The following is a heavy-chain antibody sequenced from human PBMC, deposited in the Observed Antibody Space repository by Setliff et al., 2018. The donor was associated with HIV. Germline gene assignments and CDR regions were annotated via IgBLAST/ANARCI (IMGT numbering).Heavy chain of an antibody. CDR2: ISPYDLSE. D-gene: IGHD7-27*01. J-gene: IGHJ4*02. V-gene: IGHV1-2*02. Sequence: ASVKVSCKASGYTFIDYFIHWVRQAPGQGPEWMGWISPYDLSERTSQRFRGRVTMTRDTSINAAYLDLSGLTSDDTAVYYCGRQFSNSFDSWGQGTLVTAPQ. CDR1: GYTFIDYF. CDR3: GRQFSNSFDS.